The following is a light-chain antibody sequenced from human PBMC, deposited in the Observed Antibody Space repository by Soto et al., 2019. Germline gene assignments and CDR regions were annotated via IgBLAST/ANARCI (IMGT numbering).Light chain of an antibody. CDR3: QQYNNWPPRGT. Sequence: EIVMTQSPATLSVSQGERATLSCRASQSVSSNLAWYQQKPGQAPRLLIYGASTRATGIPARFSVSGSVTEFTLTISSLQSEDFAVYYCQQYNNWPPRGTFGQGTKVEIK. CDR1: QSVSSN. J-gene: IGKJ1*01. CDR2: GAS. V-gene: IGKV3-15*01.